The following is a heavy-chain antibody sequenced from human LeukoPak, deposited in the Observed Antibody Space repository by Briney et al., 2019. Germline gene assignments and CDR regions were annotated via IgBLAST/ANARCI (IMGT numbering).Heavy chain of an antibody. CDR1: GGTFSSYA. D-gene: IGHD1-26*01. CDR2: IIPIFGTA. J-gene: IGHJ4*02. Sequence: SVKVSCKASGGTFSSYAISWVRQAPGQGLEWMGGIIPIFGTANYAQKFQGRVTITADESTSTAYMELSSLRSKDTAVYYCARVVNSGSYHGFDYWGQGTLVTVSS. V-gene: IGHV1-69*13. CDR3: ARVVNSGSYHGFDY.